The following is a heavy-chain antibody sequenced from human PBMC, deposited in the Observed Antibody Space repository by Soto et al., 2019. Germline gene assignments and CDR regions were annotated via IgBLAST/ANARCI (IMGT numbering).Heavy chain of an antibody. D-gene: IGHD4-17*01. V-gene: IGHV1-69*12. CDR3: ARDLWNGDYPYYYYGMDV. J-gene: IGHJ6*02. CDR2: IIPIFGTA. Sequence: QVQLVQSGAEVKKPGSSVKVSCKASGGTFSSYAISWVRQAPGQGLEWMGGIIPIFGTANYAQKFQGRVTIPADESTSTAYMELSSLRSEDTAVYYCARDLWNGDYPYYYYGMDVWGQGTTVTVSS. CDR1: GGTFSSYA.